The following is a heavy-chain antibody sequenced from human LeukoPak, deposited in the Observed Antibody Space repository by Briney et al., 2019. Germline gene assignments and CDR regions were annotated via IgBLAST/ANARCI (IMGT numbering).Heavy chain of an antibody. CDR2: INAGNGNT. J-gene: IGHJ5*02. CDR1: GYTFTSYA. D-gene: IGHD2-21*02. V-gene: IGHV1-3*01. CDR3: ARVKGVVVTKGFDP. Sequence: ASVKVSCKASGYTFTSYAMHWVRQAPGQRLEWMGWINAGNGNTKYSQKFQGRVTITRDTSASTAYMELSNLRSEDTAVYYCARVKGVVVTKGFDPWGQGTLVTVSS.